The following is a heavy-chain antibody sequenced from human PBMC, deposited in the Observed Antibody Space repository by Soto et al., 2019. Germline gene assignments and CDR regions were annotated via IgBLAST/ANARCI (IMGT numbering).Heavy chain of an antibody. CDR1: GYTFTSYY. V-gene: IGHV1-46*01. CDR2: INPSGGST. J-gene: IGHJ6*02. CDR3: ASSREVSGIYYYYGMDV. Sequence: ASVKVSCKASGYTFTSYYTHWVRQAPGQGLEWMGIINPSGGSTSYAQKFQGRVTMTRDTSTSTVYMELSSLRSEDTAVYYCASSREVSGIYYYYGMDVWGQGTTLTVSS. D-gene: IGHD3-10*01.